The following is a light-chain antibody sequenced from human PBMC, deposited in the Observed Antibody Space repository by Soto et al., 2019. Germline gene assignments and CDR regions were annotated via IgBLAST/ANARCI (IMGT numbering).Light chain of an antibody. CDR1: ENVATNY. V-gene: IGKV3-20*01. J-gene: IGKJ1*01. CDR2: DAS. Sequence: IVLTQSPGTLSLSPGERATLSCRASENVATNYLAWYQQKPGQAPRLLIFDASTRAVGIPDRFSGSGSGTDFTLIISRLGPEDFEVYHCQQYAISPWTLGQGTKVDI. CDR3: QQYAISPWT.